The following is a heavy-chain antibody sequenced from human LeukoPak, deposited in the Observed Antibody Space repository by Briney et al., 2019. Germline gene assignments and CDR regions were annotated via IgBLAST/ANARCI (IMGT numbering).Heavy chain of an antibody. CDR1: GFTFSSYG. CDR2: ISYDGSNK. Sequence: PGGSLRLSCAASGFTFSSYGMHWVRQAPGKGLEWVAVISYDGSNKYYADSVKGRFTISRDNSKNTLYLQMDSLRAEDTAVYYCAKWDLREWFGGKYGMDVWGKGTTVTVSS. J-gene: IGHJ6*04. CDR3: AKWDLREWFGGKYGMDV. D-gene: IGHD3-10*01. V-gene: IGHV3-30*18.